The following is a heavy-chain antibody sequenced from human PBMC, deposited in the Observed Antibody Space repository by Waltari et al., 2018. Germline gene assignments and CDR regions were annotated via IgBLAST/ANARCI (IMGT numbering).Heavy chain of an antibody. CDR2: IRGSGGTT. J-gene: IGHJ4*02. CDR3: AKSTGSYYEVFDY. CDR1: GFTFSNYG. Sequence: EVRLVESGGGLVQPGGSLTLSCAASGFTFSNYGMSWVRQAPGKGLEGVSTIRGSGGTTFYADSVKGRFTMSKDNSKNTLFLQMNSLRFDDTAEYYCAKSTGSYYEVFDYWGRGTLVTVSS. D-gene: IGHD1-26*01. V-gene: IGHV3-23*04.